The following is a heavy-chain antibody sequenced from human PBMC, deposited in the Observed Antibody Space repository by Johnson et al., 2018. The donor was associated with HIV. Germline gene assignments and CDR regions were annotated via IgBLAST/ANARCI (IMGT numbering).Heavy chain of an antibody. D-gene: IGHD3-16*01. CDR1: GFTFSTYG. J-gene: IGHJ3*02. V-gene: IGHV3-33*05. CDR2: TSYDGGTT. CDR3: ASQVRGLRLGVDAFDI. Sequence: QVQLVESGGGVVQPGRSLRLSCAASGFTFSTYGMHWVRQAPGKGLEWVAVTSYDGGTTYYADSVKGRFTISRDNSKNTLYLQMNKLRAEDTAVYFCASQVRGLRLGVDAFDIWGQGTMVTVSS.